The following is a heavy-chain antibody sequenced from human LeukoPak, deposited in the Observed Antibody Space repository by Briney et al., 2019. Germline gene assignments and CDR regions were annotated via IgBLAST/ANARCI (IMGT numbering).Heavy chain of an antibody. V-gene: IGHV3-23*01. J-gene: IGHJ3*02. CDR1: GFTFSSYA. CDR2: DSGSGDTT. CDR3: ARPLYGATDAFDI. D-gene: IGHD4-17*01. Sequence: PGRSLRLSCAASGFTFSSYAMSWVRQAPGKGLEWVSTDSGSGDTTYYADSVKGRFTISRDNSKNTLYLQMNSLRAEDTAVYYCARPLYGATDAFDIWGQGTMVTVSS.